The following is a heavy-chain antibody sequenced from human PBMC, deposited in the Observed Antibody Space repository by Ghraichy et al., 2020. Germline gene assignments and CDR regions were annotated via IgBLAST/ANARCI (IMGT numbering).Heavy chain of an antibody. Sequence: GGSLRLSCAASGFTFSSYAMSWVRQAPGKGLEWVSAISGSGGSTYYADSVKGRFTISRDNSKNTLYLQMNSLRAEDTAVYYCAKDGCSSTSCYRPGDYWGQGTLVTVSS. V-gene: IGHV3-23*01. CDR1: GFTFSSYA. D-gene: IGHD2-2*02. CDR2: ISGSGGST. CDR3: AKDGCSSTSCYRPGDY. J-gene: IGHJ4*02.